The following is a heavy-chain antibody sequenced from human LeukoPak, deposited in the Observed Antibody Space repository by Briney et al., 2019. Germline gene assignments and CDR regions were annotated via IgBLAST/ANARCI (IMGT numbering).Heavy chain of an antibody. CDR3: ARGQAYGESPSPFDY. J-gene: IGHJ4*02. CDR1: GGYINDYY. V-gene: IGHV4-4*07. D-gene: IGHD4-17*01. CDR2: IHRSGRT. Sequence: SETLPLTCTVSGGYINDYYWSWIRQAAGKGLEWIGRIHRSGRTNYNPSLKSRVAMSIDTPNNQFSLKLSSVTAADTAVFYCARGQAYGESPSPFDYWGQGTLVTVSS.